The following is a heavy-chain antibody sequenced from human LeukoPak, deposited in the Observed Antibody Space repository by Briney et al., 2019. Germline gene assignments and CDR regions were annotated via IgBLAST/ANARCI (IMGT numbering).Heavy chain of an antibody. Sequence: GGSLRLSCTASGFTFGDYAMSWFRQAPGKGLEWVGFIRSKAYGGTTGYAASVKGRFTISRDDSKSIAYLQMNSLKTEDTAVYYCTRGDPTVTTIPIDYWGQGTLVTVSS. CDR2: IRSKAYGGTT. CDR1: GFTFGDYA. J-gene: IGHJ4*02. CDR3: TRGDPTVTTIPIDY. V-gene: IGHV3-49*03. D-gene: IGHD4-17*01.